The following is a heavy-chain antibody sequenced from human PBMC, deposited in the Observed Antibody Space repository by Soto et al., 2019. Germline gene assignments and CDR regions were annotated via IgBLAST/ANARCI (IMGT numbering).Heavy chain of an antibody. D-gene: IGHD6-13*01. Sequence: QITLTESSPTLVKPTQTLTLTCTFSGFSFSTGEVGVGWIRQPPGKALEFLALIYWDDDKRYRPSLKNKITITKDTSRNQVVLTMTDLDPEDTATYYCAHIYWAASGTRYYFDHWGQGTLVTVSS. V-gene: IGHV2-5*02. CDR2: IYWDDDK. CDR1: GFSFSTGEVG. J-gene: IGHJ4*02. CDR3: AHIYWAASGTRYYFDH.